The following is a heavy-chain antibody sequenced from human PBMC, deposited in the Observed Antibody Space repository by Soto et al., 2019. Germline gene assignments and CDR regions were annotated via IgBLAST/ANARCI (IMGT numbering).Heavy chain of an antibody. D-gene: IGHD3-16*01. CDR2: IYYSGST. CDR3: ARLSWGPRNFAGGVYGMDV. J-gene: IGHJ6*02. V-gene: IGHV4-61*01. Sequence: QVQLQESGPGLVKPSETLSLTCTVSGGSVSSGSYYWSWIRQPPGKGLEWIGYIYYSGSTNYNPSLKSRVTISVDTSKNQLSLKLSSVTAADTAVYYCARLSWGPRNFAGGVYGMDVWGQGTTVTVSS. CDR1: GGSVSSGSYY.